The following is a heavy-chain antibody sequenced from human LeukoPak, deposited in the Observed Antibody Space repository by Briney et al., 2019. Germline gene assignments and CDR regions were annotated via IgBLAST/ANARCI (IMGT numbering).Heavy chain of an antibody. J-gene: IGHJ4*02. Sequence: PGGSLRLSCAASGSTFSSYSMSWVRQAPGKGLEWVSSITTSSTYISYADSVKGRFTISRDNAKNSLYLQMNSLRAEDTAVYYCARGKYSSGWFDYWGQGTLVTVSS. CDR2: ITTSSTYI. CDR3: ARGKYSSGWFDY. CDR1: GSTFSSYS. V-gene: IGHV3-21*01. D-gene: IGHD6-19*01.